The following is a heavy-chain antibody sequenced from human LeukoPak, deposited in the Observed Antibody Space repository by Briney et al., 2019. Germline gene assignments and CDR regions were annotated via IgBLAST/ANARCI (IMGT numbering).Heavy chain of an antibody. V-gene: IGHV3-23*01. CDR3: AKELDTYDSSGYPYFDY. D-gene: IGHD3-22*01. J-gene: IGHJ4*02. Sequence: GGSLRLSCAASGFTFSSYAMSWVRQAPGKGLEWVSAISGSGGSTYYADSVKGRFTISRDNSKNTLYLQLNSLRAEDTAVYYCAKELDTYDSSGYPYFDYWGQGTLVTVSS. CDR2: ISGSGGST. CDR1: GFTFSSYA.